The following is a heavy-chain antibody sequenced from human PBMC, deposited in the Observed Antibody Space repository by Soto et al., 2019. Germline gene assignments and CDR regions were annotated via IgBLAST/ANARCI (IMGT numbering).Heavy chain of an antibody. J-gene: IGHJ4*02. Sequence: QVQLQESGPGLVKPSQTLSLTCTVSGGSISSGGYYWGWIRQHPGKGLEWIGHIYYSGSSYYSPSLKSRVSISVDTSKNQFSLRLSSVTAADTAVYYCARASTSTSARDFDFWGRGTLVTVSS. CDR1: GGSISSGGYY. V-gene: IGHV4-31*03. CDR2: IYYSGSS. D-gene: IGHD2-2*01. CDR3: ARASTSTSARDFDF.